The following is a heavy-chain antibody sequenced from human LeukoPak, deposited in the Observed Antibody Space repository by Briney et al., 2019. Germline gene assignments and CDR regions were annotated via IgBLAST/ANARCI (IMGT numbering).Heavy chain of an antibody. CDR2: IYYSGST. V-gene: IGHV4-59*01. CDR3: ARDPGGYFDY. Sequence: SETLSLTCTVSGGSISSYYWSWIQQPPGKGLEWIGYIYYSGSTNYNPSLKSRVTISVDTSKNQFSLKLSSVTAADTAVYYCARDPGGYFDYWGQGTLVTVSS. CDR1: GGSISSYY. D-gene: IGHD3-16*01. J-gene: IGHJ4*02.